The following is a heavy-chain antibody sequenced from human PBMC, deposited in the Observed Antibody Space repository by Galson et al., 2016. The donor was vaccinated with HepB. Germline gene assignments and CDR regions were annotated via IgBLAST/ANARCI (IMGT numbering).Heavy chain of an antibody. J-gene: IGHJ4*02. CDR3: ARAHCSSTGCRTNLDY. CDR1: GGSFSDYN. D-gene: IGHD2-2*01. V-gene: IGHV3-33*08. CDR2: IWYDGSDE. Sequence: LSLTCAVYGGSFSDYNCNWVRQPPGKGLEWVSVIWYDGSDEKYGDSVKGRFTASRDNSKNTLYLQMDSLRAEDTAVYYCARAHCSSTGCRTNLDYWGQGTLVIVSS.